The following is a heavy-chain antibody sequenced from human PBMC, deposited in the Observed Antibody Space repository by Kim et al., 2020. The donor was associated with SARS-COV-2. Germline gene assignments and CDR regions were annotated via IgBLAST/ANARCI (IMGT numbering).Heavy chain of an antibody. CDR1: GDSVSSNSAA. CDR2: TYYRSKWYN. Sequence: SQTLSLTCAISGDSVSSNSAAWNWIRQSPSRGLEWLGRTYYRSKWYNDYAVSVKSRITINPDTSKNQFSLQLNSVTPEDTAVYYCARHSSGQLAAAGTGFDPWGQGTLVTVSS. D-gene: IGHD6-13*01. J-gene: IGHJ5*02. CDR3: ARHSSGQLAAAGTGFDP. V-gene: IGHV6-1*01.